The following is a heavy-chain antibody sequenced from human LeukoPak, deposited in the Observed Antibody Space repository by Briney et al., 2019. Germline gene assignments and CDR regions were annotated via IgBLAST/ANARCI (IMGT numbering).Heavy chain of an antibody. D-gene: IGHD5-18*01. CDR1: GGSFSGYY. J-gene: IGHJ4*02. V-gene: IGHV4-34*01. CDR3: ASRAGYSYGYFDY. Sequence: PSETLSLTCAVYGGSFSGYYWSWIRQPPGKGLEWIGSIYYSGSTYYNPSLKSRVTISVDTSKNQFSLKLSSVTAADTAVYYCASRAGYSYGYFDYWGQGTLVTVSS. CDR2: IYYSGST.